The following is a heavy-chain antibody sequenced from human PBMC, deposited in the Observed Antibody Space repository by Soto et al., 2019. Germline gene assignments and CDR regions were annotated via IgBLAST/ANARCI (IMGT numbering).Heavy chain of an antibody. D-gene: IGHD3-22*01. J-gene: IGHJ4*02. Sequence: PSETLSLTCTVSGGSISSGDYYWSWIRQPPGKGLEWIGYIYYSGSTYYNPSLKSRVTISVDTSKNQFSLKLSSVTAADTAVYYCASLFYDSSGYTFLDYWGQGTLVTVSS. CDR1: GGSISSGDYY. CDR3: ASLFYDSSGYTFLDY. CDR2: IYYSGST. V-gene: IGHV4-30-4*01.